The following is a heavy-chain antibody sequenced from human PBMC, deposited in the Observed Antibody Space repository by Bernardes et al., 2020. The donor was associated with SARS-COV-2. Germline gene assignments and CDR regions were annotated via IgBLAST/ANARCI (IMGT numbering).Heavy chain of an antibody. Sequence: EPLSLTYAVYDGSFSGYYWSWIRQPPGKGLEWIGEINHSGSTNYNPSLKSRVTISVDTSKNQFSLKLSSVTAADTAVYYCARRSNQGITISRRPYYYFYGMDVWGLGTTVTVSS. V-gene: IGHV4-34*01. CDR2: INHSGST. J-gene: IGHJ6*02. D-gene: IGHD3-9*01. CDR1: DGSFSGYY. CDR3: ARRSNQGITISRRPYYYFYGMDV.